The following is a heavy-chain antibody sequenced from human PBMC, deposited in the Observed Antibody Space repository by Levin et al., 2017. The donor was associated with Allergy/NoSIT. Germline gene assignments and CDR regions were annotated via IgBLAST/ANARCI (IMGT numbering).Heavy chain of an antibody. J-gene: IGHJ4*02. V-gene: IGHV1-18*01. D-gene: IGHD3-10*01. CDR2: ISTYNGNT. CDR3: AREGGSGSYYPDDY. Sequence: GESLKISCKASGYTFTSYAINWVRQAPGQGLEWMGWISTYNGNTNYAQKLQGRVTMTTDTSTSTVYMELWSLRSDDTAVYYCAREGGSGSYYPDDYWGQGTLVTVSS. CDR1: GYTFTSYA.